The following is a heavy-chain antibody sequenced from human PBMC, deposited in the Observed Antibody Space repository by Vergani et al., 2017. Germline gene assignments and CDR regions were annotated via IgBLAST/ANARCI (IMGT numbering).Heavy chain of an antibody. J-gene: IGHJ3*02. Sequence: EVQLLESGGGLVQPGGSLRLSCAASGFTFSSYAMSWVRQAPGKGLEWVSAISGSGGSTYYADSVKGRFTISRDNSKNTLYLQMNSLRAEDTAVYYCAKRIVPDPIGVYSSGEDAFDIWGQGTMVTVSS. CDR1: GFTFSSYA. CDR2: ISGSGGST. V-gene: IGHV3-23*01. D-gene: IGHD6-19*01. CDR3: AKRIVPDPIGVYSSGEDAFDI.